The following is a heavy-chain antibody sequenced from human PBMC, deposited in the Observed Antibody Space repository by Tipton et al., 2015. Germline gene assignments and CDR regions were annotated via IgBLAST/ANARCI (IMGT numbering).Heavy chain of an antibody. CDR3: ATLVDGYSRIP. CDR2: ICSSGNA. CDR1: GYSLSTGHC. V-gene: IGHV4-38-2*02. Sequence: TLSLTCNVSGYSLSTGHCWGWVRLSPGKGLEWVANICSSGNAYYNPSLKSRVAISVDTSKSQFFLKLSSVTAADTAVYYCATLVDGYSRIPWGQGTRVTVSS. J-gene: IGHJ5*02. D-gene: IGHD5-24*01.